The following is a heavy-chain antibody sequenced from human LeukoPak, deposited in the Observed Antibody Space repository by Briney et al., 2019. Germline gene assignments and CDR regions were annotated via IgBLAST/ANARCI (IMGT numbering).Heavy chain of an antibody. D-gene: IGHD1-14*01. J-gene: IGHJ6*03. CDR3: AREPEIRSYYYYMDV. V-gene: IGHV1-2*02. CDR1: GYTFTGYY. Sequence: ASVKVSCKASGYTFTGYYMHWVQQAPGQGLEWMGWINPNSGGTNYAQKFQGRVIMTRDTSISTAYMELSRLRSDDTAVYYCAREPEIRSYYYYMDVWGKGTTVTVSS. CDR2: INPNSGGT.